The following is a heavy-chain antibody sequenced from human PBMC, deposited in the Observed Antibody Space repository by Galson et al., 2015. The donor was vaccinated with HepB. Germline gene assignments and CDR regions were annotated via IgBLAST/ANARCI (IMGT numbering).Heavy chain of an antibody. Sequence: SLRLSCAASGFTFRNYWMNWVRQAPGKGLEWVANIKRDGTEKFYVDSVKGRFTISRDNAKNSLYLQMSSLRAEDTAVYTCARDFRYCTSTNCPAFYFFDLWGRGTLVTVSS. V-gene: IGHV3-7*01. D-gene: IGHD2-2*01. J-gene: IGHJ2*01. CDR1: GFTFRNYW. CDR2: IKRDGTEK. CDR3: ARDFRYCTSTNCPAFYFFDL.